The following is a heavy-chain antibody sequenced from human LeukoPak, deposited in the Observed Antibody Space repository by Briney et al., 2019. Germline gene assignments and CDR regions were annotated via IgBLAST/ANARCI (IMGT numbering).Heavy chain of an antibody. CDR3: ASRPVLWSGDAFDY. Sequence: GASVKVSCKASGYTFSGYYIYWVRQAPGQGLECMGWINPYNGNTNYAPKFQGKVTMTRDTSTSTVYMELTGLTSEDTAVFYCASRPVLWSGDAFDYWGQGTLVTVSS. D-gene: IGHD3-10*01. J-gene: IGHJ4*02. CDR2: INPYNGNT. V-gene: IGHV1-2*02. CDR1: GYTFSGYY.